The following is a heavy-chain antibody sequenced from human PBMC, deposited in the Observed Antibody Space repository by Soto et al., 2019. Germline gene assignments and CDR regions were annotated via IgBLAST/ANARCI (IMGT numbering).Heavy chain of an antibody. V-gene: IGHV3-73*01. D-gene: IGHD1-7*01. CDR2: IRSKVDSTAP. CDR1: GFPLSGSA. Sequence: GGSLKLSCAASGFPLSGSAMHWVRRASGRGVEGVGCIRSKVDSTAPASAAAVKGRLTNSRDESKNKAYLQINSQKTEDTAVYYCTRRDSPDNRNYRDNDAFDIWGQGTMGTVSS. J-gene: IGHJ3*02. CDR3: TRRDSPDNRNYRDNDAFDI.